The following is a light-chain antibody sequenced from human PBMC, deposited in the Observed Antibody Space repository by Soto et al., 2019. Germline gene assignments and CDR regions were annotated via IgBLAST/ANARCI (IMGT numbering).Light chain of an antibody. V-gene: IGLV4-69*01. CDR3: QTWGTGIQV. CDR1: SGHSSYA. J-gene: IGLJ1*01. CDR2: VNSDGSH. Sequence: QPVLTQSPSASASLGASVKLTCTLSSGHSSYAIAWHQQQPEKGPRYLMKVNSDGSHSKGDGIPDRFSGSSSGAERYLTISSLQSEEEADYYCQTWGTGIQVFGTGTKLTVL.